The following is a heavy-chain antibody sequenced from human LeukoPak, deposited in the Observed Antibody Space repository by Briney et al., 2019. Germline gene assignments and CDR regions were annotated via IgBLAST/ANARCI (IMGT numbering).Heavy chain of an antibody. CDR3: ARGLLGERGHYFDY. J-gene: IGHJ4*02. V-gene: IGHV3-21*01. CDR1: GFTFSNYE. CDR2: ISSSSSYI. D-gene: IGHD3-16*01. Sequence: GGSLRLSCAASGFTFSNYEMNWVRQAPGKGLEWVSSISSSSSYIYYADSVKGRFTISSDNAKNSLYLQMNSLRAEDTAVYYCARGLLGERGHYFDYWGQGTLVTVSS.